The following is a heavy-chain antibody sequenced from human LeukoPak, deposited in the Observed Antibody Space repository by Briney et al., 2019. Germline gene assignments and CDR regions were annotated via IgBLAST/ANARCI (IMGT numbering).Heavy chain of an antibody. CDR3: AREGPAASTSFYYFMDV. CDR2: ISYSGST. D-gene: IGHD2-2*01. CDR1: GASINSYY. J-gene: IGHJ6*03. Sequence: SETLSLTCAVSGASINSYYWSWIRQSPEKGVEWIGYISYSGSTNYNPSLKSRVTISVDTSKNQFSLNLSSVTAADTAVYYCAREGPAASTSFYYFMDVWGKGTTVTVSS. V-gene: IGHV4-59*12.